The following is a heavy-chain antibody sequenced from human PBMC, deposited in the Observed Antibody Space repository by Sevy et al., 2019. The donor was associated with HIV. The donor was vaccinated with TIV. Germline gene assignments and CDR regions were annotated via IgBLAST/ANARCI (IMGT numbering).Heavy chain of an antibody. CDR3: ARDREYRSSWHYSMDV. CDR2: IYYDGSNE. CDR1: GFTFSSYG. Sequence: GGSLRLSCAASGFTFSSYGMHWVRQAPGKGLEWVAIIYYDGSNELYRDSVKGRFTISRDNSKNTLYLQMNSLRAEDTALYYCARDREYRSSWHYSMDVWGQGTTVTVSS. D-gene: IGHD6-13*01. V-gene: IGHV3-33*01. J-gene: IGHJ6*02.